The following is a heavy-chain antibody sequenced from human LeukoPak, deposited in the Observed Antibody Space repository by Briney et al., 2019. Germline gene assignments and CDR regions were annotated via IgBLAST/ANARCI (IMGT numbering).Heavy chain of an antibody. D-gene: IGHD6-6*01. J-gene: IGHJ4*02. Sequence: SETLSLTCTVSGGSFSSYYWTWIRQPPGKGLEWIGYIDHSGSTNYNPSLKSRVIISVDKSKNQFSLKLSSVTAADTAVYYCARDVGARLPGYWGQGTLVTVSS. V-gene: IGHV4-59*12. CDR2: IDHSGST. CDR3: ARDVGARLPGY. CDR1: GGSFSSYY.